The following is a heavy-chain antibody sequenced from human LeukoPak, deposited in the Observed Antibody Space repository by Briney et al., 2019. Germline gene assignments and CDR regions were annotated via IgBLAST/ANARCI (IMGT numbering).Heavy chain of an antibody. CDR3: ARELRIAARPFHFDY. J-gene: IGHJ4*02. V-gene: IGHV3-7*01. D-gene: IGHD6-6*01. CDR2: IKQDGSEK. Sequence: GGSLRLSCAASGFTFSSYGMHWVRQAPGKGLEWVANIKQDGSEKYYVDSVKGRSTISRDNAKNSLYLQMNSLRAEDTAVYYCARELRIAARPFHFDYWGQGTLVTVSS. CDR1: GFTFSSYG.